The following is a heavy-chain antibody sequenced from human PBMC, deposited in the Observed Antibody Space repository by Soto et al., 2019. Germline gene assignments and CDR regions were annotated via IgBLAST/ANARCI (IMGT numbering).Heavy chain of an antibody. CDR3: AKDLIAVAADYYFDY. V-gene: IGHV3-9*01. J-gene: IGHJ4*02. Sequence: SLRLSCAASGFTFDDYAMHWVRQAPGKGLEWVSGISWNSGSIGYADSVKGRFTISRDNAKNSLYLQMNSLRAEDTALYYCAKDLIAVAADYYFDYWGQGTLVTVSS. D-gene: IGHD6-19*01. CDR1: GFTFDDYA. CDR2: ISWNSGSI.